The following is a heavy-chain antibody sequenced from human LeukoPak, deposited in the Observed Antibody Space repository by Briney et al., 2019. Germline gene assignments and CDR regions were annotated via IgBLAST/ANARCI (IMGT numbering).Heavy chain of an antibody. Sequence: PMASVKVSCKASGYTFTSYAMNWVRQAPGQGLEWMGWINTNTGNPTYAQGFTGRFVFSLDTSVSTAYLQISSLKAEDTAVCYCATEGYDFWSGSPLTSWGQGTTVTVSS. CDR1: GYTFTSYA. D-gene: IGHD3-3*01. CDR3: ATEGYDFWSGSPLTS. J-gene: IGHJ6*02. V-gene: IGHV7-4-1*02. CDR2: INTNTGNP.